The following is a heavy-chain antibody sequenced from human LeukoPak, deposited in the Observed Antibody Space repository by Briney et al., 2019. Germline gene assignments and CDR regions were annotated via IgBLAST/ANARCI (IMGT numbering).Heavy chain of an antibody. CDR1: GFTFSNYW. CDR3: ARDNPGGRGEAYDY. Sequence: PGGSLRLSCAASGFTFSNYWMSWVRQAPGKGLEWVANIKQDGSEKYYVDSVKGRFTISRDNAKNSLYLQMNSLRAEDTAVYYCARDNPGGRGEAYDYWGQGTLVTVSS. V-gene: IGHV3-7*01. CDR2: IKQDGSEK. J-gene: IGHJ4*02. D-gene: IGHD3-16*01.